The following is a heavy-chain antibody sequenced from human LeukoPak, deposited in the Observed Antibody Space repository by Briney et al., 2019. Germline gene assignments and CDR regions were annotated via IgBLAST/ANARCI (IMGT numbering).Heavy chain of an antibody. J-gene: IGHJ6*02. CDR2: ISAYNGNT. V-gene: IGHV1-18*01. D-gene: IGHD3-22*01. Sequence: ASVKVSCTASGYTFTSYGISWVRQAPGQGLEWMGWISAYNGNTNYAQKLQGRVTMTTDTSTSTAYMELRSLRSDDTAVYYCARVPNYYDSSGYPSYGMDVWGQGTTVTVSS. CDR3: ARVPNYYDSSGYPSYGMDV. CDR1: GYTFTSYG.